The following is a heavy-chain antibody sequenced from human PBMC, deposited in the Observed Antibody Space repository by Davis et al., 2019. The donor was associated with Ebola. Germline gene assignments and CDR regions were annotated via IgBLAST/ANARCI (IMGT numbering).Heavy chain of an antibody. CDR2: IYYSGST. CDR3: AREGFWSGYRSRFDY. J-gene: IGHJ4*02. D-gene: IGHD3-3*01. Sequence: SETLSLTCTVSGDGSISSSNDYWGWIRQSPGKGLEWIGYIYYSGSTYYNPSLKSRVTISVDTSKNQFSLKLSSVTAADTAVYYCAREGFWSGYRSRFDYWGQGTLVTVSS. V-gene: IGHV4-31*03. CDR1: GDGSISSSNDY.